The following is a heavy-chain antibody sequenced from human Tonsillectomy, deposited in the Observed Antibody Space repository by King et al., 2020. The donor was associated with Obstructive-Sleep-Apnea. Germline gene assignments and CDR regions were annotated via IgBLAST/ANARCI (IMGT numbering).Heavy chain of an antibody. D-gene: IGHD3-10*01. CDR3: ARDREYNFDY. CDR1: GFTFSGYA. J-gene: IGHJ4*02. Sequence: VQLVESGGGVVQPRRSLRLSCAASGFTFSGYAMHWVRQAPGKGLAWVEVISYDGSNKYYADSVKGRFTVSRDNSKNTLYLQMNNLRAEDTAAYYCARDREYNFDYWGQGTLVTVSS. V-gene: IGHV3-30-3*01. CDR2: ISYDGSNK.